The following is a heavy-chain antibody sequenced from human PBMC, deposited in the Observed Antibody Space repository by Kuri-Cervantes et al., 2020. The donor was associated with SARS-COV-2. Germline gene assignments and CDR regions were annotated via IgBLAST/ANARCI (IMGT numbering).Heavy chain of an antibody. CDR2: RNPNSGKI. CDR3: ARSRGYSGYDYLRDY. D-gene: IGHD5-12*01. Sequence: ASVKVSCKASEYTFTSYDINWVRQATGQGLEWMGWRNPNSGKIGHAQKFQGRVTMTRNTSISTAYMELSSLRSEDTAVYYCARSRGYSGYDYLRDYWGQGTLVTVSS. J-gene: IGHJ4*02. CDR1: EYTFTSYD. V-gene: IGHV1-8*01.